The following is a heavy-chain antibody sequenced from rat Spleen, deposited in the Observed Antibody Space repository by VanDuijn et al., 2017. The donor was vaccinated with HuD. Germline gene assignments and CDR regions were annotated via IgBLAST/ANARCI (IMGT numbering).Heavy chain of an antibody. J-gene: IGHJ2*01. CDR2: ISYDGGNT. CDR3: ATDYDSIRGTVFDY. D-gene: IGHD4-3*01. V-gene: IGHV5-20*01. Sequence: EVQLVESGGGLVQPGRSLKLSCAASGFTFSDYYMAWVRQAPTKGLEWVASISYDGGNTYYRDSVKGRFTISRDNAKSTLYLQMDSLRSEDTATYYCATDYDSIRGTVFDYWGQGVMVTVSS. CDR1: GFTFSDYY.